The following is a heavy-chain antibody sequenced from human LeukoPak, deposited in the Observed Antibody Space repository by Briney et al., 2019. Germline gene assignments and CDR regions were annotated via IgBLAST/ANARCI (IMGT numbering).Heavy chain of an antibody. CDR2: INPDIGGT. V-gene: IGHV1-2*02. Sequence: ASVKVSCKASGYIFTDYYIHWVRQAPGQGLEWMGWINPDIGGTDYAQKFQGRVTMTRDTSISTAYMELSSLRSDDTAVYYCARATNFYYYYGMDVWGQGTSVTVSS. CDR1: GYIFTDYY. J-gene: IGHJ6*02. CDR3: ARATNFYYYYGMDV. D-gene: IGHD1-26*01.